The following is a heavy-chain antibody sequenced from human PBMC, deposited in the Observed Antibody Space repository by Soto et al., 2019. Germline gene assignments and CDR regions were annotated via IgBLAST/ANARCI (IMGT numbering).Heavy chain of an antibody. Sequence: SETLSLTCTVPGGSISRYYWSWLRQPPGKGLEWIGYIYYSGSTNYNHSLKSRVTISVDTSKNQFSLKLSSVTAADTAVYYCVRGRQQLVRDAFDIWGQGTMVTVSS. D-gene: IGHD6-13*01. CDR1: GGSISRYY. J-gene: IGHJ3*02. CDR3: VRGRQQLVRDAFDI. V-gene: IGHV4-59*01. CDR2: IYYSGST.